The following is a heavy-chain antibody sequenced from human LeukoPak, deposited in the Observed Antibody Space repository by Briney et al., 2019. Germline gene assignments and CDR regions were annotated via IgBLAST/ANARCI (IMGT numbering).Heavy chain of an antibody. Sequence: GGSLRLSCATSGFTFNSSWMSWVRQAPGKGLEWVANIRQDGSEKYYVDSVRGRFTISRDNAKNSLYLQMNSLRAEDTAVYYCAKAADQYYYYYFYYMDVWGKGTTVTVSS. V-gene: IGHV3-7*01. CDR2: IRQDGSEK. CDR3: AKAADQYYYYYFYYMDV. J-gene: IGHJ6*03. D-gene: IGHD2-2*01. CDR1: GFTFNSSW.